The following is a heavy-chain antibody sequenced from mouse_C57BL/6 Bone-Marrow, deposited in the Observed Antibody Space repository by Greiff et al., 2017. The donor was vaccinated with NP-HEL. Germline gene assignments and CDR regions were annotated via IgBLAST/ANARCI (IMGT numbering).Heavy chain of an antibody. CDR2: ISYSGST. CDR3: ARSTRDYYFDY. Sequence: DVQLQESGPGMVKPSQSLSLTCTVTGYSITSGYDWHWIRHFPGNKLEWMGYISYSGSTNYNPSLKSRISITHDTSKNHFFLKLNSVTTEDTATYYCARSTRDYYFDYWGQGTTLTVSS. J-gene: IGHJ2*01. CDR1: GYSITSGYD. V-gene: IGHV3-1*01.